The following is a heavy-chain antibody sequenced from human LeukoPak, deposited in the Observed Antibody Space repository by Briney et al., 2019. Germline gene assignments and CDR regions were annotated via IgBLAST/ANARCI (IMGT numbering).Heavy chain of an antibody. V-gene: IGHV3-23*01. J-gene: IGHJ6*03. D-gene: IGHD6-19*01. CDR1: GFAFSSFA. CDR2: INGGGNTT. Sequence: GGSLRLFCAASGFAFSSFAMGWVRQSPGKELEWLSTINGGGNTTFYADSVQGRFTISRDNSKNTLYLHMDSLRPDDTAIYYCTKELHVAVAVADYYYFYMDVWGRGTAVTVSS. CDR3: TKELHVAVAVADYYYFYMDV.